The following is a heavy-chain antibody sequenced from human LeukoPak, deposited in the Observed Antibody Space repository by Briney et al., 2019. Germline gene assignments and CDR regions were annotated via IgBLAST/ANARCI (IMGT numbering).Heavy chain of an antibody. V-gene: IGHV4-34*01. D-gene: IGHD2-21*02. CDR2: INHSGGT. CDR3: ASRLLFGPTLHYFDY. Sequence: PSETLSLTCAVYGGSFSGYYWSWIRQPPGKGLEWIGEINHSGGTNYNPSLKSRVTISVDTSKNQFSLKLSSVTAADTAVYYCASRLLFGPTLHYFDYWGQGTLVTVSS. CDR1: GGSFSGYY. J-gene: IGHJ4*02.